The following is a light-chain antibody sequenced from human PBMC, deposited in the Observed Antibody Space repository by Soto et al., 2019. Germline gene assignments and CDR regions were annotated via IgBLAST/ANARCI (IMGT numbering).Light chain of an antibody. CDR2: KAS. CDR1: QSISIW. Sequence: DIQMTQSPSTLSASVGDTVTITCRASQSISIWLAWYQQKPGKAPKLLIYKASSLESGVPSRFSGSGSGTAFTLTISSLQPDDFETYYCQQYNSYSETFGQGTKVE. CDR3: QQYNSYSET. J-gene: IGKJ1*01. V-gene: IGKV1-5*03.